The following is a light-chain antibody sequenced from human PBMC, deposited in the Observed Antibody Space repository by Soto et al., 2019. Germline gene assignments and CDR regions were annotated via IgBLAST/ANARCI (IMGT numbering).Light chain of an antibody. V-gene: IGKV1-5*01. CDR3: QQYHSYSWT. Sequence: DIQMTQSPSSLSASGGDRVTITCRASQSISRWSAWYQQKPGKAPQALIYDASSLKSGVPSRFSGNGSGTEFTLTISSLQPDDFATYYRQQYHSYSWTFGQGTKVDIK. CDR1: QSISRW. J-gene: IGKJ1*01. CDR2: DAS.